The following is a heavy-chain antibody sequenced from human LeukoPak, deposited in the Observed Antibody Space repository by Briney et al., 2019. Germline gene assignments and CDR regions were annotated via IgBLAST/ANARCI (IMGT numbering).Heavy chain of an antibody. V-gene: IGHV1-18*01. CDR2: SSAYNGNT. Sequence: GASVKVSCKASGYTFTSYGISWVRQAPGQGLEWMGWSSAYNGNTNYAQKLQGRVTMTTDTSTSTAYMELRSLRSDDTAVYYCARGITMVRGVTPKPLDYWGQGTLVTVSS. CDR3: ARGITMVRGVTPKPLDY. J-gene: IGHJ4*02. CDR1: GYTFTSYG. D-gene: IGHD3-10*01.